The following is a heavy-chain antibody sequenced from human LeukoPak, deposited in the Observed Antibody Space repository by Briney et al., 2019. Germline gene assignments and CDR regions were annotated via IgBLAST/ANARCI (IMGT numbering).Heavy chain of an antibody. CDR1: GFTFSRYW. V-gene: IGHV3-7*01. D-gene: IGHD3-3*01. CDR3: ATGWSHHDY. Sequence: GGSLRLSCAASGFTFSRYWMSWVRQAPGKGLEWVANIKEDGSEKYSVDSVKGRFTISRDNTKNSLFLEVNSLRVEDTAVYYCATGWSHHDYWGQGTLVTVSS. J-gene: IGHJ4*02. CDR2: IKEDGSEK.